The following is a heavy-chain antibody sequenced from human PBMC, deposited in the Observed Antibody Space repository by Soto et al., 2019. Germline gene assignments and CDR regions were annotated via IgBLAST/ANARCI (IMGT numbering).Heavy chain of an antibody. CDR1: GFTFSSYA. J-gene: IGHJ4*02. CDR2: ISGSGGST. Sequence: EVQLLESGGGLVQPGGSLRLSCAASGFTFSSYAMSWVRQAPGKGLEWVSAISGSGGSTYYADSVKGRFTISRDNSKNPLYRQMNSWGAEDAAVYYCAKVRRGWELLVVDYWGQGPLVTVSS. CDR3: AKVRRGWELLVVDY. D-gene: IGHD1-26*01. V-gene: IGHV3-23*01.